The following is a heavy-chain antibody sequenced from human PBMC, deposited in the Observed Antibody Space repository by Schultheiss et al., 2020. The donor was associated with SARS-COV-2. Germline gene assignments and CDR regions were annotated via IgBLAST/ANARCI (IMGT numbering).Heavy chain of an antibody. CDR2: ISAYNGNT. J-gene: IGHJ4*02. CDR3: ARALAYGEGDY. V-gene: IGHV1-18*01. Sequence: ASVKVSCKASGYTFTSYGISWVRQAPGQGLEWMGWISAYNGNTNYAQKFQGRVTMTRDTSISTAYMELSRLRSDDTAVYYCARALAYGEGDYWGQGTLVTVSS. D-gene: IGHD4-17*01. CDR1: GYTFTSYG.